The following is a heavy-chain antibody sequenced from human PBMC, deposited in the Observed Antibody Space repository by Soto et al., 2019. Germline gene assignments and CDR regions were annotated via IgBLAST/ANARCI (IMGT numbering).Heavy chain of an antibody. Sequence: QVQLVQSGAEVKKPRASVKVSFKSSGYIFSSYVINWVRKATGQGLEWMGWLNPNSGDTGYAQKFQGRVTLTRNTSINTAYIELSSLTSDDTAVYYCATSGGGWYLYWGQGTLVTVSS. J-gene: IGHJ4*02. CDR1: GYIFSSYV. V-gene: IGHV1-8*01. CDR3: ATSGGGWYLY. CDR2: LNPNSGDT. D-gene: IGHD6-19*01.